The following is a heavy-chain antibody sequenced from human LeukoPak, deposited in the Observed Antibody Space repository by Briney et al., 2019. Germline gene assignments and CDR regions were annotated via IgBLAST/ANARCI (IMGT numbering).Heavy chain of an antibody. J-gene: IGHJ4*02. CDR2: INQDGSET. D-gene: IGHD3-10*01. CDR1: GFIFTDYW. Sequence: GASLRLSCSASGFIFTDYWMSWVRQAPGKGHEWVAYINQDGSETKYVGSLKGRFTISRDNAKNSVHLYMNNLRAEDTAVYFCARDPGEWEIPIDYWGQGTLVAVSS. V-gene: IGHV3-7*01. CDR3: ARDPGEWEIPIDY.